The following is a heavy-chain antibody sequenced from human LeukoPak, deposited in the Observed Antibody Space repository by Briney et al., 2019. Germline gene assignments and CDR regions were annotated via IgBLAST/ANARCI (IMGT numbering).Heavy chain of an antibody. Sequence: KPGGSLRLSCAASGFTFSDYYMSWIRQAPGKGLEWVSYISSSSSYTNYADSVKGRFTISRDNAKNSLYLQMSSLRAEDTAVYYCAREIYYYDSRGYYRGGGFDYWGQGTLVTVSS. D-gene: IGHD3-22*01. CDR3: AREIYYYDSRGYYRGGGFDY. CDR2: ISSSSSYT. CDR1: GFTFSDYY. V-gene: IGHV3-11*05. J-gene: IGHJ4*02.